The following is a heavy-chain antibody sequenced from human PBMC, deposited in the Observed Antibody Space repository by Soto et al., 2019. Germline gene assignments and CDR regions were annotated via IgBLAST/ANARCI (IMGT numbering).Heavy chain of an antibody. Sequence: PSETLSLTCTVSGGSISSGDYYWSWIRQPPGKGLEWIGYIYYSGSTYYNPSLKSRVTISVDTSKNQFSLKLSSVTAADTAVYYCARGTRYYDILTGYFQGLPYFDYWGQGTLVTVSS. CDR3: ARGTRYYDILTGYFQGLPYFDY. J-gene: IGHJ4*02. CDR2: IYYSGST. CDR1: GGSISSGDYY. D-gene: IGHD3-9*01. V-gene: IGHV4-30-4*01.